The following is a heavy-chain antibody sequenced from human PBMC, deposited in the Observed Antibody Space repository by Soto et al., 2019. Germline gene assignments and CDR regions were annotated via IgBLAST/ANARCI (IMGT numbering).Heavy chain of an antibody. CDR2: ISNRGDST. D-gene: IGHD6-13*01. CDR1: GFIFSSYA. V-gene: IGHV3-23*01. CDR3: AKDALSTSWYEFDY. J-gene: IGHJ4*02. Sequence: GGSLRLSCASSGFIFSSYAMSWVRQAPGKGLEWVSGISNRGDSTYYADSVKGRFTISRDNSKKTLFLQMNSLRGEDTAVYYCAKDALSTSWYEFDYWGQGTLVTVSS.